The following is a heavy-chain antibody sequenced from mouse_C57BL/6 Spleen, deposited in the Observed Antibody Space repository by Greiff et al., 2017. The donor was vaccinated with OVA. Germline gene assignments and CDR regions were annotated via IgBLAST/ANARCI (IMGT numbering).Heavy chain of an antibody. Sequence: QVQLKQPGAELVKPGASVKLSCKASGYTFTSYWMHWVKQRPGQGLEWIGMIHPNSGSTNYNEKFKSKATLTVDKSYSTAYMQLSSLTSEDSAVYYCAREGYDYPYYFDYWGQGTTLTVSS. J-gene: IGHJ2*01. V-gene: IGHV1-64*01. CDR2: IHPNSGST. CDR1: GYTFTSYW. D-gene: IGHD2-4*01. CDR3: AREGYDYPYYFDY.